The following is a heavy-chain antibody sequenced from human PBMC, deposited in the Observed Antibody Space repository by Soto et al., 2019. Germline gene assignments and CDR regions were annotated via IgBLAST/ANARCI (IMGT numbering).Heavy chain of an antibody. CDR1: GGTFSSYA. D-gene: IGHD5-18*01. CDR3: VAAMDYYGMDV. V-gene: IGHV1-69*13. J-gene: IGHJ6*02. CDR2: IIPIFGTA. Sequence: SVKVSCKASGGTFSSYAVSWVRQAPGQGLEWMGGIIPIFGTANYAQKFQGRVTISADESTSTAYMELSSLRSEDTAVYYCVAAMDYYGMDVRGQGTTVTVSS.